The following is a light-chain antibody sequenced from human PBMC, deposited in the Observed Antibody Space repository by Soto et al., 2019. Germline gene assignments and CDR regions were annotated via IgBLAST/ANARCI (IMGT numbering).Light chain of an antibody. Sequence: DVQLTQSPSFLSASVGDRVTITCRASQGVSSFLAWYQQKPGKAPELLIYAASTLQSGVPSRFRGCGSGTEFTLTISSLQPEDFATYYCQQLNDYPITFGQGTRLEIK. V-gene: IGKV1-9*01. J-gene: IGKJ5*01. CDR3: QQLNDYPIT. CDR2: AAS. CDR1: QGVSSF.